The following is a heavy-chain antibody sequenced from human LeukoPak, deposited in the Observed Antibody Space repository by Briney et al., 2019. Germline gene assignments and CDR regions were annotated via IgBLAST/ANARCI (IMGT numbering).Heavy chain of an antibody. V-gene: IGHV3-33*01. CDR3: ARDGYSGYDFYFDY. CDR1: GFTFSSEG. CDR2: IWFDGSDK. D-gene: IGHD5-12*01. Sequence: PRGSRSPSCEASGFTFSSEGMHWVSQAPGKGLEWVAVIWFDGSDKYYADSVKGRFTISRDNSKNTLYLQMNSLRAEDPAVYYCARDGYSGYDFYFDYWGDGSQVTVSS. J-gene: IGHJ4*03.